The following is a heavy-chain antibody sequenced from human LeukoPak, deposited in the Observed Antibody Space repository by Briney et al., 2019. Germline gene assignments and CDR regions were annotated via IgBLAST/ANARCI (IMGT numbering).Heavy chain of an antibody. CDR1: GGSITPYY. CDR2: ISHNGTT. V-gene: IGHV4-59*12. Sequence: PSETLSLTCSVSGGSITPYYWSWIRQPPGKRLEWIGYISHNGTTNYNPSLRSRLTISLDTSKSQFSLKLGSVTAADTAVYFCARDITMVRGVITPIYYGMDVWGQGTTVTVSS. D-gene: IGHD3-10*01. CDR3: ARDITMVRGVITPIYYGMDV. J-gene: IGHJ6*02.